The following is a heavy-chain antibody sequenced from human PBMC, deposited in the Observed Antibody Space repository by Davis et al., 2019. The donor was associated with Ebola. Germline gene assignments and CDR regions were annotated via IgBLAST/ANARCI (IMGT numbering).Heavy chain of an antibody. CDR1: GFTFSSYA. CDR2: ISSSSSTI. Sequence: PGGSLRLSCAASGFTFSSYAMNWVRQAPGKGLEWVSYISSSSSTIYYADSVKGRFTISRDNAKNSLYLQMNSLRDEDTAVYYGARLYSNYYYMDVWGKGTTVTVSS. CDR3: ARLYSNYYYMDV. D-gene: IGHD4-11*01. J-gene: IGHJ6*03. V-gene: IGHV3-48*02.